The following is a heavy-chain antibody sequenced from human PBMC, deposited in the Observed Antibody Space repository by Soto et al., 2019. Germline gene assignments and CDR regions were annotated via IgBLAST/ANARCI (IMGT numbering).Heavy chain of an antibody. Sequence: QVQLVQSGAEVKKPGTSVKVSCKASGYTFTSNGISWVRQAPGQGLEWMGWISTYNGNTNYAQKLQGRVTMTRDTSRDKPQRGGRAPDSNDPAGFFLAEGGKGDSGHGGQGSL. D-gene: IGHD1-26*01. J-gene: IGHJ4*02. CDR2: ISTYNGNT. CDR3: AEGGKGDSGH. CDR1: GYTFTSNG. V-gene: IGHV1-18*01.